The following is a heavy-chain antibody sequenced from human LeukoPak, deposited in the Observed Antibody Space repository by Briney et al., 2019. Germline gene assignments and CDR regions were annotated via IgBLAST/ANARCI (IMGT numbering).Heavy chain of an antibody. CDR2: ISGSGGST. D-gene: IGHD3-9*01. Sequence: GGPLRLSCAASRFTFSSYAMSWVRQAPGKGLEWVSAISGSGGSTYYADSVKGRFTISRDNSKNTLYLQMNSLRAEDTAVYYCAKPDDDIFTGYYTTRDYWGQGTLVTASS. CDR1: RFTFSSYA. J-gene: IGHJ4*02. V-gene: IGHV3-23*01. CDR3: AKPDDDIFTGYYTTRDY.